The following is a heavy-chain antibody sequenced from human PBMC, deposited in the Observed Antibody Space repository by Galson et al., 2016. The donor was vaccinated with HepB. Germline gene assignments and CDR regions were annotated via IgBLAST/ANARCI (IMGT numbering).Heavy chain of an antibody. CDR3: ARVLFGSGSYWCLDV. V-gene: IGHV3-48*02. J-gene: IGHJ6*02. D-gene: IGHD3-10*01. Sequence: LRLSCAASGFTFRTYTMNWVRQAPGKGLEWVSYISSSGTTIYYADSVKGRFTLTRDNAKNSLYLQMNSLRDEDTAVYFCARVLFGSGSYWCLDVWGQGTTVTVSS. CDR1: GFTFRTYT. CDR2: ISSSGTTI.